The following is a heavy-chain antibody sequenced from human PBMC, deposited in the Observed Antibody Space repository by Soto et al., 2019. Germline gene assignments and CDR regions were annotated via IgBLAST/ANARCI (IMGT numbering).Heavy chain of an antibody. J-gene: IGHJ3*01. Sequence: QITLKESGPTLVKPTQTLTLTCTFSGFSLSTSGVGVGGIRQPPGKALEWLALIFWDDDTRYSPSLKSRLTGTQDTSKTQVVLTMPNMDAVETATYFCAPDVSSRAPFAVWGPGKMVTVSS. CDR1: GFSLSTSGVG. CDR3: APDVSSRAPFAV. V-gene: IGHV2-5*02. D-gene: IGHD3-16*01. CDR2: IFWDDDT.